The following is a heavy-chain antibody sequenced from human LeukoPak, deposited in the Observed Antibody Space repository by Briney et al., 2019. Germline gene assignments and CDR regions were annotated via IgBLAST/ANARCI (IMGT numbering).Heavy chain of an antibody. V-gene: IGHV4-4*07. CDR1: GGSISSYY. Sequence: SETLSLTCTVSGGSISSYYWSWIRQPAGKGLEWIGRIYTSGSTNYNPSLKSRVTMSVDTSKNQFSLKLSSVTAADTAVYYCAREDIVVVVAAIGRRYYFDYWGQGTLVTVSS. CDR3: AREDIVVVVAAIGRRYYFDY. D-gene: IGHD2-15*01. CDR2: IYTSGST. J-gene: IGHJ4*02.